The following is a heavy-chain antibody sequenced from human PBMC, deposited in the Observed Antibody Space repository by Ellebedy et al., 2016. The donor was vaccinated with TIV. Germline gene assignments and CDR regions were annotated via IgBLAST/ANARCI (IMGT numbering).Heavy chain of an antibody. CDR3: ALARWNPGDPVVRDFRYYYGMDV. V-gene: IGHV4-59*01. CDR2: IDYTGNT. Sequence: SETLSLTXTVSGGSISDYYWTWIRQPPGKGLEWMGYIDYTGNTNYSPSLESRVTISLDTSRNQFSLRLSSVTAADTAVYYCALARWNPGDPVVRDFRYYYGMDVWGQGTTVTVSS. J-gene: IGHJ6*02. D-gene: IGHD3-10*01. CDR1: GGSISDYY.